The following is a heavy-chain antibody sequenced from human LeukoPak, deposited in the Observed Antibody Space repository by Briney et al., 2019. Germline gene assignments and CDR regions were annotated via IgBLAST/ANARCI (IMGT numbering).Heavy chain of an antibody. J-gene: IGHJ5*02. CDR2: IRSKAYGETT. D-gene: IGHD3-10*01. V-gene: IGHV3-49*04. Sequence: GGSLRLSCTASGFTFGDYAMSWVRQAPGKGLEWVGFIRSKAYGETTEYAASVKGRFTISRDDSKSIAYLQMNSLKTEDTAVYYCTRDRIWFGESNWFDPWGQGTLVTVSS. CDR1: GFTFGDYA. CDR3: TRDRIWFGESNWFDP.